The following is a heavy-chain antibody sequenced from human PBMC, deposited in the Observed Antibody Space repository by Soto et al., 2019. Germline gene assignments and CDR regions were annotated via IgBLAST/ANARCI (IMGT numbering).Heavy chain of an antibody. J-gene: IGHJ4*02. V-gene: IGHV3-30*18. CDR2: ISNDGSNE. CDR3: AKVGRASYSSSWFYNY. CDR1: VFTFSSYA. Sequence: GGSLRLSCAASVFTFSSYAMHWVRQAPGKGLEWVALISNDGSNEYYADSVQGRFTISRDNSKNTLYLQMNSLRAQDTAVYFCAKVGRASYSSSWFYNYWGQGTLVTVSS. D-gene: IGHD6-13*01.